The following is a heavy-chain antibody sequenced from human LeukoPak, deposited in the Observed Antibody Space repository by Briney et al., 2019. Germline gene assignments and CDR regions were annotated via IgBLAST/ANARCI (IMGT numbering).Heavy chain of an antibody. CDR3: AKDDGYYDY. Sequence: GGSLRLSCAASGFTFSSYAMSWVRQAPGKGLEWVSDISGSGGSTYYADSVKGRFTISRDNSKSSLYLQMNSLRTEDTALYYCAKDDGYYDYWGQGTLVTVSS. CDR2: ISGSGGST. V-gene: IGHV3-23*01. J-gene: IGHJ4*02. D-gene: IGHD3-22*01. CDR1: GFTFSSYA.